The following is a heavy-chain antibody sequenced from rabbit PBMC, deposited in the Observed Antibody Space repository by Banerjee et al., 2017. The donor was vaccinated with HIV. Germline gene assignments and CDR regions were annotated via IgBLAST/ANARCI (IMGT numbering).Heavy chain of an antibody. CDR3: ARDGGSGWGVPYYFGL. D-gene: IGHD4-1*01. CDR2: IHTDSSGTT. Sequence: EESGGDLVKPEGSLTLTCTASGFSFSSSYWICWVRQAPGKGLEWSACIHTDSSGTTRYASWAKGRFTISKTSSTTVTLQMTSLTAADTATYFCARDGGSGWGVPYYFGLWGQGTLVTVS. CDR1: GFSFSSSYW. J-gene: IGHJ4*01. V-gene: IGHV1S45*01.